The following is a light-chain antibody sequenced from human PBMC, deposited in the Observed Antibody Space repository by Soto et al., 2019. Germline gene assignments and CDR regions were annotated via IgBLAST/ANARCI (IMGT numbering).Light chain of an antibody. J-gene: IGKJ2*01. V-gene: IGKV1-5*01. CDR2: DAS. CDR3: QQYNSYSSFT. Sequence: DIQMTQSPSTLSASVGDRVTITCRASQSISSWLAWYQQKPGKAPKVLIYDASSLESGVPSRFSGSGSGTEFTLTISSLQPDDFATYYCQQYNSYSSFTFGQGTKVDNK. CDR1: QSISSW.